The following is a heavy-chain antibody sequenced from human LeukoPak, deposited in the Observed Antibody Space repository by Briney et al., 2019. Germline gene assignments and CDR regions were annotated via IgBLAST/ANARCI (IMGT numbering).Heavy chain of an antibody. Sequence: SETLSLTCTVSGGSISSYYWSWIRQPPGKGLEWIGYIYYSGSTNYNPSLKSRVTISVDTSKNQFSLKLSSVTAADTAVYYCARSYSSSLNWFDPWGQGTLVTGSS. CDR3: ARSYSSSLNWFDP. J-gene: IGHJ5*02. V-gene: IGHV4-59*01. CDR1: GGSISSYY. D-gene: IGHD6-6*01. CDR2: IYYSGST.